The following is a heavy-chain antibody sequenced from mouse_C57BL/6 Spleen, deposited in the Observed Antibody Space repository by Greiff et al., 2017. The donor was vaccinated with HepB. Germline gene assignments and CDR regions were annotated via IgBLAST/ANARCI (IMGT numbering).Heavy chain of an antibody. CDR3: AREEYFDY. Sequence: VQLQQSGPELVKPGASVKISCKASGYTFTDYYMNWVKQSHGKSLEWIGDINPNNGGTSYNQKFKGKATLTVDKSSSTAYMELRSLTSEDSAVYYGAREEYFDYWGQGTTLTVSS. CDR1: GYTFTDYY. CDR2: INPNNGGT. V-gene: IGHV1-26*01. J-gene: IGHJ2*01.